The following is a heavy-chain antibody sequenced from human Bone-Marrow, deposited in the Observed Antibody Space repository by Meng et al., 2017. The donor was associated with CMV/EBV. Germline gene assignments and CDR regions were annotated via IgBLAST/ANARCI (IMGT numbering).Heavy chain of an antibody. CDR2: IKHSGST. CDR1: FSGYH. D-gene: IGHD6-19*01. CDR3: ARGQDSSGWHPAGCWFDP. J-gene: IGHJ5*02. Sequence: FSGYHREWVRQPPGKGLELIGEIKHSGSTNYNPSLKSRVTISVDTSKNQFSLKLSSVTAADTAVYYCARGQDSSGWHPAGCWFDPWGQGTLVTVSS. V-gene: IGHV4-34*01.